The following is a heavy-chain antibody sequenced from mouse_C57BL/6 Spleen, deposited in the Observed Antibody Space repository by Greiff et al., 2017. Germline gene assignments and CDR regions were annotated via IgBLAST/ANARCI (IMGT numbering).Heavy chain of an antibody. Sequence: QVQLQQPGAELVRPGSSVKLSCKASGYTFPSYWMHWVKQRPIQGLEWIGNIDPSDSETHYNQKFKDKATLTVDKSSSTAYMQLSSLTSEDSAVYYCAVDYYGSSGYFDVWGTGTTVTVSS. CDR1: GYTFPSYW. V-gene: IGHV1-52*01. D-gene: IGHD1-1*01. CDR3: AVDYYGSSGYFDV. CDR2: IDPSDSET. J-gene: IGHJ1*03.